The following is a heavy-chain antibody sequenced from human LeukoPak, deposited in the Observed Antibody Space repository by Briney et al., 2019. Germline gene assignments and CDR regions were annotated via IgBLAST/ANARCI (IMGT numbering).Heavy chain of an antibody. J-gene: IGHJ4*02. CDR1: GLTFSTYA. V-gene: IGHV3-23*01. CDR3: SKRGAYYFDY. D-gene: IGHD1-26*01. CDR2: ISGSGGGT. Sequence: GGSLRLSCAASGLTFSTYAMSWVRQAPGKGLEWVSSISGSGGGTYYADSVKGRSTISRDNSKNSLFLQMNNLRAEDTAVYYCSKRGAYYFDYWGQGTLVTVSS.